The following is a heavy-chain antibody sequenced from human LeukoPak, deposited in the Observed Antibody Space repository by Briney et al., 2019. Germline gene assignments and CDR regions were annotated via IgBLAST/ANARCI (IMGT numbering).Heavy chain of an antibody. CDR1: GGSISSGSYY. V-gene: IGHV4-61*02. Sequence: PSQTLSLTCTVSGGSISSGSYYWSWIRQPAGKGLEWIGRIYTSGSTNYNPSLKSRVTISVDTSKNQFSLKLSSVTAADTAVYYCARTLTPYYDFWSGYSDAFDIWAQGTMVTVSS. CDR2: IYTSGST. J-gene: IGHJ3*02. D-gene: IGHD3-3*01. CDR3: ARTLTPYYDFWSGYSDAFDI.